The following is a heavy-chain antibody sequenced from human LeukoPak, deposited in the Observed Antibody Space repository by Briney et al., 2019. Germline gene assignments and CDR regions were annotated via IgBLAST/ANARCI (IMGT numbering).Heavy chain of an antibody. CDR1: GFTFRDYA. V-gene: IGHV3-30*04. CDR3: ARVRSYYGSVTGRSYYFDY. D-gene: IGHD3-10*01. CDR2: ISFDGSDK. Sequence: GGSLRLSCAASGFTFRDYAMHWVRQAPGKGLEWVAVISFDGSDKYYADSVRGRFTISRDNSRDTLDLQVNTLTAEDTAVYYCARVRSYYGSVTGRSYYFDYWGQGTLVTVSS. J-gene: IGHJ4*02.